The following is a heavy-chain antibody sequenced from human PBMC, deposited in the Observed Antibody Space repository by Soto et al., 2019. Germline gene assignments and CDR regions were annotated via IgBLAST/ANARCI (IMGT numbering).Heavy chain of an antibody. CDR3: ASALSSIAARPLDY. CDR1: GFTLTNEN. J-gene: IGHJ4*02. D-gene: IGHD6-6*01. V-gene: IGHV3-74*01. Sequence: GGSLRLSCTVLGFTLTNENMNWVRQAPGKGLVWVSRINSDGSSTSYADSVKGRFTISRDSAKNTLYLQMNSLRAEDTAVYYCASALSSIAARPLDYWGQGTLVTVSS. CDR2: INSDGSST.